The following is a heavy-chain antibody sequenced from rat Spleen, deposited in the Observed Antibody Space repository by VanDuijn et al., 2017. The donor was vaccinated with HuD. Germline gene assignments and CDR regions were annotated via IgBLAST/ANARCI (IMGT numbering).Heavy chain of an antibody. D-gene: IGHD2-5*01. Sequence: EVQLVESGGGLVQPGRSLKLSCAASGFTFRNYGMAWVRQTLTKGLEWVAFINIGGGDTFYRDSVKGRFTISRDDGKSTLYLEMDSLRSEDMATYYCVRQGYLRDWYFDFWGPGTMVTVSS. CDR3: VRQGYLRDWYFDF. CDR1: GFTFRNYG. J-gene: IGHJ1*01. CDR2: INIGGGDT. V-gene: IGHV5S13*01.